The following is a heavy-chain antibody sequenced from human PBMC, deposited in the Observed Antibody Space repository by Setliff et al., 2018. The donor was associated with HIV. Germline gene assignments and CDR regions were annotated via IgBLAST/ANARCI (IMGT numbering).Heavy chain of an antibody. J-gene: IGHJ4*02. CDR1: AGSISSGGYY. CDR3: ARIPAIATRGANYFDY. Sequence: SETLSLTCTVSAGSISSGGYYWSWIRQHPGKGLEWIGYIYYSGSTYYNPSLKSRVTISVDTSKNQFSLKLSSVTAADTAVYYCARIPAIATRGANYFDYWGQGTLVTVSS. CDR2: IYYSGST. D-gene: IGHD6-6*01. V-gene: IGHV4-31*03.